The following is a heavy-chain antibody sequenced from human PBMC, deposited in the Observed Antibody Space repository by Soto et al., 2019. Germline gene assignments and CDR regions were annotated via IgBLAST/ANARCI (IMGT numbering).Heavy chain of an antibody. V-gene: IGHV3-33*01. Sequence: SLRLSCSTSGFTFSSYGMHWVRQAPGKGLEWVAVVWYDGNNKVYADSVKGRFTISRDNSKDTLYLQMNSLRAEDTAMYYCARTPGLDAFDIWGQGTEVTVSS. J-gene: IGHJ3*02. CDR2: VWYDGNNK. D-gene: IGHD3-10*01. CDR3: ARTPGLDAFDI. CDR1: GFTFSSYG.